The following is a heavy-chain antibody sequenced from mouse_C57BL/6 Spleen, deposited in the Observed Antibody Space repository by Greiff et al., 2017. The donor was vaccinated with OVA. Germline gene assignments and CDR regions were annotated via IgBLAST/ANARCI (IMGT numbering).Heavy chain of an antibody. CDR1: GYAFSSSW. Sequence: VKLQESGPELVKPGASVKISCKASGYAFSSSWMNWVKQRPGKGLEWIRRIYPGDGDTNYNGKFKGKATLTADKSSSTAYMQLSSLTSEDSAVYFCATNLYYFDYWGQGTTLTVPS. J-gene: IGHJ2*01. CDR3: ATNLYYFDY. CDR2: IYPGDGDT. D-gene: IGHD4-1*01. V-gene: IGHV1-82*01.